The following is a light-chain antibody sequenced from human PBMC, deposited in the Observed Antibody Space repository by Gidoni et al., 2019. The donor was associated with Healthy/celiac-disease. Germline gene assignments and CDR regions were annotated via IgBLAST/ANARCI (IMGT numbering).Light chain of an antibody. J-gene: IGKJ2*01. Sequence: DIQLTQSPSFLSASVGDRVPITRRASQGISSYLAWYQQKPGKAPKLLIYAASTLQSGVPSRFSGSGSGTEFTLTISSLQPEDFATYYCQQLNSYPPYTFGQGTKLESK. CDR3: QQLNSYPPYT. CDR2: AAS. V-gene: IGKV1-9*01. CDR1: QGISSY.